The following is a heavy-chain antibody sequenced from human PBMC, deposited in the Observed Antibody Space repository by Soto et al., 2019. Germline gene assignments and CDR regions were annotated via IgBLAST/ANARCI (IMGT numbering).Heavy chain of an antibody. CDR1: GFTFRTYG. CDR3: AKDLGVEARPLDS. D-gene: IGHD2-15*01. CDR2: ISYDGSNK. Sequence: GGSLRLSCAASGFTFRTYGMHWVRQAPGKGLEWVAVISYDGSNKYYGDSVKGRFTISRDNSKNTLYLQMNSLRADDTAVYYCAKDLGVEARPLDSWGQGTLVTVSS. J-gene: IGHJ4*02. V-gene: IGHV3-30*18.